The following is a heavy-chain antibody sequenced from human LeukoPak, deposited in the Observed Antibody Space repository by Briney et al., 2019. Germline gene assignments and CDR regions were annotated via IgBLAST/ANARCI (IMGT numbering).Heavy chain of an antibody. Sequence: SETLSLTCTVSGGSINTYFCSWIRQPAGKGLEWIGRIAASGSINYNPSLKSRVTMSVDRSKNQFSLKLSSVTAADTAVYYCAKVGSLSRGRNWVDPWGQGTLVTVSS. CDR1: GGSINTYF. CDR2: IAASGSI. D-gene: IGHD2-15*01. V-gene: IGHV4-4*07. J-gene: IGHJ5*02. CDR3: AKVGSLSRGRNWVDP.